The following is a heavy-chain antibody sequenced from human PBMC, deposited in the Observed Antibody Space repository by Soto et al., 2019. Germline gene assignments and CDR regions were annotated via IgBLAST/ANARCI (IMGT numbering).Heavy chain of an antibody. V-gene: IGHV1-3*01. D-gene: IGHD2-2*03. CDR1: GDTITSYA. J-gene: IGHJ6*03. CDR3: ARDMRGYCSSTSCHYMDV. Sequence: ASVKVSCKACGDTITSYAMHWVRQAPGQRLEWMGWINAGNGNTKYSQKFQGRVTITRDTSASTAYMELSSLRSEDTAVYYCARDMRGYCSSTSCHYMDVWGKGTTVTVSS. CDR2: INAGNGNT.